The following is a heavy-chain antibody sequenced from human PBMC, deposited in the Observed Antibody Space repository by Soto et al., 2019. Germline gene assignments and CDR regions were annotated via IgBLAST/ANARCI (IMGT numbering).Heavy chain of an antibody. CDR3: ACRYCKDSSNCPRGYGLDA. CDR1: GYSFTRYW. Sequence: GESLKISCKGSGYSFTRYWIGWVRQMPGKGLEWMGLIYPGDSDTRYGPSFEGQVSISVDQSSSTAYLQWSSLKASDTATYYCACRYCKDSSNCPRGYGLDAWGQGTTVTVSS. CDR2: IYPGDSDT. D-gene: IGHD2-15*01. J-gene: IGHJ6*02. V-gene: IGHV5-51*01.